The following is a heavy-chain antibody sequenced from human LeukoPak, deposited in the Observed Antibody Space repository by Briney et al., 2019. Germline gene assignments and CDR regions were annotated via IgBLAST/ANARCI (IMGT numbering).Heavy chain of an antibody. V-gene: IGHV1-2*02. CDR2: INPNSGGT. CDR3: VRKPGPTSFVY. D-gene: IGHD1-7*01. CDR1: GYTFTGYY. Sequence: ASLKVSCKASGYTFTGYYMHWGRHAPGHRREWMGWINPNSGGTNYAQKFQGRDTMVRDTSISTAYMELSRLRSGDTAVYYCVRKPGPTSFVYWGQGTLVSVPS. J-gene: IGHJ4*02.